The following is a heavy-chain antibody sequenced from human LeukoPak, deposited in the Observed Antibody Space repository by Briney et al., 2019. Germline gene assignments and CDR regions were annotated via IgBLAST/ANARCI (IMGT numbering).Heavy chain of an antibody. CDR3: ARVRSRGTYYGSGEYYFDY. D-gene: IGHD3-10*01. J-gene: IGHJ4*02. Sequence: ASAKASCKASGYTFTGYYMHWVRQAPGQGLEWMGWINPNSGGTNYAQKFQGRVTMTRDTSISTAYMELSRLRSDDTAVYYCARVRSRGTYYGSGEYYFDYWGQGTLVTVSS. CDR2: INPNSGGT. V-gene: IGHV1-2*02. CDR1: GYTFTGYY.